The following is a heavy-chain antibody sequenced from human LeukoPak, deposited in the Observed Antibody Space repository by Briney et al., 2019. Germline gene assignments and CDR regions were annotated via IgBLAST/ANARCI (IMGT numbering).Heavy chain of an antibody. Sequence: SETLSLTCTVSSASVKTYYWSWIRQPPGKGLEWIGYMFYSGSTNYNPSLKSRVTISVDTSKNQFSLNLSSVTAADTAVYYCARHSPFYYDSSGYRAFDIWGQGTMVTVSS. CDR1: SASVKTYY. V-gene: IGHV4-59*08. CDR2: MFYSGST. CDR3: ARHSPFYYDSSGYRAFDI. D-gene: IGHD3-22*01. J-gene: IGHJ3*02.